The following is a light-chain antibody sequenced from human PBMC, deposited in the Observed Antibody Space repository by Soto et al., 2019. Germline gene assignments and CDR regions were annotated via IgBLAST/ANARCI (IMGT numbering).Light chain of an antibody. CDR1: QSVSSSY. Sequence: EIVLTQSPDTLSLSPGERATLSCRASQSVSSSYLAWYQQKPGQAPRLLIYGASSRATGIPDRFSGSGSGTDFTLTISRLEPEDFAVYYCQQYGSVITFGQGTRLEIK. CDR3: QQYGSVIT. V-gene: IGKV3-20*01. CDR2: GAS. J-gene: IGKJ5*01.